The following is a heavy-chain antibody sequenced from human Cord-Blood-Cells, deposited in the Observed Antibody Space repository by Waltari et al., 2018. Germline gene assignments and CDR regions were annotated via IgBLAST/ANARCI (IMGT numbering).Heavy chain of an antibody. D-gene: IGHD4-4*01. J-gene: IGHJ6*02. CDR2: ISYDGSNK. CDR3: AKEHSNYYYYYGMDV. Sequence: QVQLVESGGGVVQPGRSLRLSCAASGFTFSSYGMHWVRPAPGKGWEWVAVISYDGSNKYYADSVKGRFTISRDNSKNTLYRQMNSLRAEDTAVYYCAKEHSNYYYYYGMDVWGQGTTVTVSS. V-gene: IGHV3-30*18. CDR1: GFTFSSYG.